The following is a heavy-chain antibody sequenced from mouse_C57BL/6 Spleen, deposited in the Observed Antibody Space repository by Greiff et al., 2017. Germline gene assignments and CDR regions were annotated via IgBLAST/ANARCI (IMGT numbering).Heavy chain of an antibody. CDR1: GFTFSDYG. CDR2: ISSGSSTI. D-gene: IGHD1-1*01. V-gene: IGHV5-17*01. Sequence: DVMLVESGGGLVKPGGSLKLSCAASGFTFSDYGMHWVRQAPGKGLEWVAYISSGSSTIYYADTVKGRVTLSRDNATSTLFLQMTSLTSEDTAMYYCARSVVATNAWDYWGQGTLVTVS. CDR3: ARSVVATNAWDY. J-gene: IGHJ4*01.